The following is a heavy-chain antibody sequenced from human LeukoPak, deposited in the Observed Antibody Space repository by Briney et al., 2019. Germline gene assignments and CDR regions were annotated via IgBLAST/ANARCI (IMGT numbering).Heavy chain of an antibody. Sequence: ALVKVSCTASGYTFTSYYMHWVRQTPGQGLEWMGIIDPSRSSTIYAQSFQGRVTMTRDTSTSTVYMELSRLRSDDTAVYYCALTGLLWFGELSLFDYWGQGTLVTVSS. J-gene: IGHJ4*02. CDR3: ALTGLLWFGELSLFDY. CDR1: GYTFTSYY. D-gene: IGHD3-10*01. CDR2: IDPSRSST. V-gene: IGHV1-46*01.